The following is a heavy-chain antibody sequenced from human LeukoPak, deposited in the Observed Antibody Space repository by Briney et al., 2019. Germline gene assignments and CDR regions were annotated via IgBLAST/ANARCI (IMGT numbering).Heavy chain of an antibody. CDR1: GGSISSYY. Sequence: SETLSLTCTVSGGSISSYYWSWIRQPPGKGLEWIGYIYYSGSTNYNPSLKSRVTISVDTSKNQFSLKLSSVTAADTAVYYCARRLIRDSSGGRHFDYWGQGTLVTVSS. V-gene: IGHV4-59*08. CDR2: IYYSGST. J-gene: IGHJ4*02. CDR3: ARRLIRDSSGGRHFDY. D-gene: IGHD3-22*01.